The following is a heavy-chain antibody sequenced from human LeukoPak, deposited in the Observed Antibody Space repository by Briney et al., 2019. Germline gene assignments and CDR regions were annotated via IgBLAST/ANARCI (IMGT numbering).Heavy chain of an antibody. V-gene: IGHV4-4*02. CDR1: GGSISSNNW. Sequence: SETLSLTCAVSGGSISSNNWWSWVRHPPGKGLEWIGEIYHSGNANYNPSLKTRVTMSVDKSKNQFSLILSSVTAADTAVYYCARDVGARLSGFWGQGTLVTVSS. CDR3: ARDVGARLSGF. D-gene: IGHD6-6*01. CDR2: IYHSGNA. J-gene: IGHJ4*02.